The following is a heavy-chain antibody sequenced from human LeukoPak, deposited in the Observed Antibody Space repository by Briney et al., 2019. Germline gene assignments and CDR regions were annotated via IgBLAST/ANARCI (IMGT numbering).Heavy chain of an antibody. Sequence: PSETLSLTCSVSGGSFSSGTYYWGWIRQPPGKGLEWIGSNYYSGNTYYNPSLKSRVTISVDTSKNQFSLKLSSVTAADTAVYYCARRSGSYGVHYGMDVWGQGTTVTVSS. CDR1: GGSFSSGTYY. V-gene: IGHV4-39*01. CDR3: ARRSGSYGVHYGMDV. CDR2: NYYSGNT. D-gene: IGHD1-26*01. J-gene: IGHJ6*02.